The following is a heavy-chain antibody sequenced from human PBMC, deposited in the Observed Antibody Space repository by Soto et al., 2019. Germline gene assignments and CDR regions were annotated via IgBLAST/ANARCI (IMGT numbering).Heavy chain of an antibody. CDR1: GFSLTTSGVG. CDR2: VYWDDDK. J-gene: IGHJ4*02. V-gene: IGHV2-5*02. D-gene: IGHD3-3*01. CDR3: AHRVLRTVFGLVTTTAIYFDF. Sequence: QITLNESGPTVVRPTETLTLTCRFSGFSLTTSGVGVGWIRQSPGKAPEWLALVYWDDDKRYSASLKSRATITKDTSKNQVVLTVSDLDPTDTATYYCAHRVLRTVFGLVTTTAIYFDFWGQGTPVAVSS.